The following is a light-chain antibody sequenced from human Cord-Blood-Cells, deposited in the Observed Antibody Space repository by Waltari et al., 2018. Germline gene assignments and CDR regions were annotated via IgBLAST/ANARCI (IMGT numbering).Light chain of an antibody. V-gene: IGKV1-39*01. J-gene: IGKJ1*01. CDR1: QSMSSY. CDR3: QQSYSTWK. CDR2: AAS. Sequence: DIQMTQSPSSLSASVGDRVTITCRASQSMSSYLNWYQQKPGKAPKLLIYAASSLQSGVPSRFSGSGSGTDFTLTISSLQPEDFATYYCQQSYSTWKFGQGTKVEIK.